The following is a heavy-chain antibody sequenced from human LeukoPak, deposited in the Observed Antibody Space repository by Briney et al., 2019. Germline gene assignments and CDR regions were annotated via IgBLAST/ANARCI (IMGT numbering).Heavy chain of an antibody. V-gene: IGHV3-23*01. CDR1: GFTFSDYK. CDR2: ISSRGDDT. D-gene: IGHD2-21*02. Sequence: GGSLRLSCVASGFTFSDYKMSWVRQAPGKGLEWVSSISSRGDDTTYADSVKGRFTISRDNSKNTLYLQLNSLRVDDAAIYYCAKHRRSTLVTAYFDSWGQGTLVTVSS. J-gene: IGHJ4*02. CDR3: AKHRRSTLVTAYFDS.